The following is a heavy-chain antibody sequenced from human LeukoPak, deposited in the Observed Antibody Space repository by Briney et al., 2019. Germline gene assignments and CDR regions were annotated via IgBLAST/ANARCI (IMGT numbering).Heavy chain of an antibody. V-gene: IGHV1-69*05. CDR2: IIPIFGTA. CDR3: ARDKGSSGYYRTYYFDY. Sequence: SVKVSCKASGGTFSSYAISWVRQAPGQGLEWMGRIIPIFGTANYAQKFQGRVTITTDGSTGTAYMELSSLRSEDTAVYYCARDKGSSGYYRTYYFDYWGQGTLVTVSS. D-gene: IGHD3-22*01. CDR1: GGTFSSYA. J-gene: IGHJ4*02.